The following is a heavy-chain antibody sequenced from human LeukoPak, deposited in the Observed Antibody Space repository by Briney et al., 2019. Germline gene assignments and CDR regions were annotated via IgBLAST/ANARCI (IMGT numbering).Heavy chain of an antibody. J-gene: IGHJ4*02. V-gene: IGHV3-9*01. CDR3: ATNGGGDSGYGNFDY. CDR2: ISWNSDTI. D-gene: IGHD5-12*01. Sequence: GGSLRLSCAASGFTFDDYAMHWVRLVPGKGLEWVSGISWNSDTIGYGDSVKGRFTISRDNAKNSLYLQMNSLRPEDTALYYCATNGGGDSGYGNFDYWGQGTLVTVSS. CDR1: GFTFDDYA.